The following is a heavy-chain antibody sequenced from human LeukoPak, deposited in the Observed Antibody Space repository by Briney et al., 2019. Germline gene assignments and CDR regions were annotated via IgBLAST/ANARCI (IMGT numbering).Heavy chain of an antibody. D-gene: IGHD2-15*01. CDR1: GFTFSSYS. V-gene: IGHV3-21*01. Sequence: GGSLRLSCAASGFTFSSYSMNWVRQAPGKGLEWVSSISSSSSYIYYADSVKGRFTISRDNAKNSLYLQMNSLRAEDTAVYYCARDAPPGKLLNARVYWGQGTLVTVSS. CDR3: ARDAPPGKLLNARVY. J-gene: IGHJ4*02. CDR2: ISSSSSYI.